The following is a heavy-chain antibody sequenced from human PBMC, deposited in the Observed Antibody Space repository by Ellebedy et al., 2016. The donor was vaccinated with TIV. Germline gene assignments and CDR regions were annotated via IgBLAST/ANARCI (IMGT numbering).Heavy chain of an antibody. Sequence: PGGSLRLSCAASGFNFRSYWMTWVRQAPGKGLEWVAKIRQEGDEIYYVESVKGRFTISRDNAKNSLFLQMNSQRVEDTALYYCARRASYGDYAVQVNPWFDPWGQGTLVTVSS. CDR1: GFNFRSYW. CDR3: ARRASYGDYAVQVNPWFDP. D-gene: IGHD4-17*01. J-gene: IGHJ5*02. CDR2: IRQEGDEI. V-gene: IGHV3-7*01.